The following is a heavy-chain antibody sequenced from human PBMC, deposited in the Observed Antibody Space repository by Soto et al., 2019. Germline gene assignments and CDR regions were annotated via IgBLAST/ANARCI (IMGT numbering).Heavy chain of an antibody. J-gene: IGHJ4*02. D-gene: IGHD6-13*01. CDR3: ARASAAVTSWIDY. CDR1: GYSFPAFY. Sequence: QVQLVQSAAEVERPGASVKVSCQISGYSFPAFYIPWVRQAPGQGLEWVGWFNPKTGGANSAQKFQGRVTMTRATSISTVYMDLSGLTSDDTAVSSCARASAAVTSWIDYWGQGTLLTVSS. V-gene: IGHV1-2*02. CDR2: FNPKTGGA.